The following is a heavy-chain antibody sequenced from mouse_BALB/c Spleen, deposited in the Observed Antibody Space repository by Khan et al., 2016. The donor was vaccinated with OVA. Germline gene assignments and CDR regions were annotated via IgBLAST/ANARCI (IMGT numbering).Heavy chain of an antibody. V-gene: IGHV3-6*02. Sequence: VQLKESGPGLVKPSQSLSLTCSVTGYSITSGYFWNWIRQFPGNILEWMGYIRYDGDSNYNPSLKNRISITRDTSKNRFFLKLNSVTPEDTATYYCARGGSSGPAWFTYWGQGTLVTVSA. CDR1: GYSITSGYF. CDR2: IRYDGDS. D-gene: IGHD3-1*01. J-gene: IGHJ3*01. CDR3: ARGGSSGPAWFTY.